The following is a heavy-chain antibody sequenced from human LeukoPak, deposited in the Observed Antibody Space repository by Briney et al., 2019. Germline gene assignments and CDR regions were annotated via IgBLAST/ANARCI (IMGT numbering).Heavy chain of an antibody. Sequence: GGSLRLSCAASGFTVSSNYMSWVRQAPGKGLEWVSVIYSGGSTYYADSVKGRFTISRDNSKNTLYLQMNSLRAEDTALYYCAKDIESGNWGNDDAFDIWGQGTMVTVSS. D-gene: IGHD7-27*01. V-gene: IGHV3-53*01. CDR1: GFTVSSNY. CDR2: IYSGGST. J-gene: IGHJ3*02. CDR3: AKDIESGNWGNDDAFDI.